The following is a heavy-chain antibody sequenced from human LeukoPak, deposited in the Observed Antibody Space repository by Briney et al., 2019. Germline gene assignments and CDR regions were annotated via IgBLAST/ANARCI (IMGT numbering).Heavy chain of an antibody. D-gene: IGHD3-10*02. V-gene: IGHV4-4*07. CDR3: ARSYVNGAPFDY. CDR2: IYSSGRT. J-gene: IGHJ4*02. CDR1: GGSIITYY. Sequence: SETLSLSCTVSGGSIITYYWSWIRQPAGKGLEWIGRIYSSGRTNYHPSLESRVTMSVDTSKNQFSLNLTSVTAADTAVYYCARSYVNGAPFDYWGQGTLVTVSS.